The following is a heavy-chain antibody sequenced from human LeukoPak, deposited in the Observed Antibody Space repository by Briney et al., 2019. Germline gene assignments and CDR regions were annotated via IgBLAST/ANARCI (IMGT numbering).Heavy chain of an antibody. V-gene: IGHV1-46*01. J-gene: IGHJ4*02. CDR2: INPSGGST. CDR3: ARATSMVRSFDY. D-gene: IGHD3-10*01. Sequence: ASVKVSFKASGYTFTSYYMHWVRQAPGQGLEWMGIINPSGGSTSYAQKFQGRVTMTRDTSTSTVYMELSSLRSEDTAVYYCARATSMVRSFDYWGQGTLVTVSS. CDR1: GYTFTSYY.